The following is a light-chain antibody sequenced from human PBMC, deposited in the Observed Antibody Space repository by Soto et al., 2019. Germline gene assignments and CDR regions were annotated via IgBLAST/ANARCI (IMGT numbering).Light chain of an antibody. CDR2: GAS. V-gene: IGKV3-20*01. Sequence: EIVLTQSPGTMSVSPGERVTLSCRASQSVSSNFLAWNQQKPGQAPRLLIYGASSQAGGIPDRFRGSGSGTDFTLTIYSLEPEDFAVYYCQQYGSAPFTFGPGTKVDVK. J-gene: IGKJ3*01. CDR1: QSVSSNF. CDR3: QQYGSAPFT.